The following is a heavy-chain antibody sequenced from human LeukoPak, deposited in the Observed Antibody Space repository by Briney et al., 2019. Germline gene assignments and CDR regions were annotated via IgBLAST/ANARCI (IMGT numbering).Heavy chain of an antibody. CDR3: AATGIAVAQYYFDY. J-gene: IGHJ4*02. V-gene: IGHV4-34*08. D-gene: IGHD6-19*01. Sequence: GSLRLSCAASGFTFSTYTMNWIRQPPGKGLEWIGEINHSGSTNYNPSLKSRVTISVDTSKNQFSLKLSSVTAADTAVYYCAATGIAVAQYYFDYWGQGTLVTVSS. CDR1: GFTFSTYT. CDR2: INHSGST.